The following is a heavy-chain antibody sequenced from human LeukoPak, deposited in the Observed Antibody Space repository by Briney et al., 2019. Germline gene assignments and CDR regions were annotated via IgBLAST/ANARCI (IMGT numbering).Heavy chain of an antibody. CDR1: GYTFTSYG. D-gene: IGHD4-23*01. CDR3: ARVTYGGISPYYYYYMDV. CDR2: ISAHNGNT. Sequence: ASVKVSCKASGYTFTSYGISWVRQAPGQGLEWMGWISAHNGNTNYAQKLQGRVTMTTDTSTSTAYMELRSLRSDDTAVYYCARVTYGGISPYYYYYMDVWGRGTTVTVSS. J-gene: IGHJ6*03. V-gene: IGHV1-18*01.